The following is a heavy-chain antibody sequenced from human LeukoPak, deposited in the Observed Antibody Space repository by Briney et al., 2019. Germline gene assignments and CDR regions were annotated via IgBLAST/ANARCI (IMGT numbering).Heavy chain of an antibody. J-gene: IGHJ4*02. CDR3: AKDMRGSYLDY. CDR2: IWYDGTNK. Sequence: PGGSLRLSCAVSGFTFSSYGMHWVRQAPGKGLEWVTVIWYDGTNKHYADSVKGRFIISRDNSKNALYLQMNSLRAEDTAVYYCAKDMRGSYLDYWGQGTLVTVSS. D-gene: IGHD1-26*01. V-gene: IGHV3-30*02. CDR1: GFTFSSYG.